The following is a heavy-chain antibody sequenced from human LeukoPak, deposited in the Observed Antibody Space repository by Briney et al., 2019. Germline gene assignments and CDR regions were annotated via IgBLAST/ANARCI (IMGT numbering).Heavy chain of an antibody. Sequence: GGSLRLSCAASRFTFSSYSMNWVRQAPGKGLEWVSSISSSSSYIYYADSVKGRFTISRDNAKNSLYLQMNSLRAEDTAVYYCARAGDGYNPDYWGQGTLVTVSS. CDR2: ISSSSSYI. CDR3: ARAGDGYNPDY. CDR1: RFTFSSYS. J-gene: IGHJ4*02. V-gene: IGHV3-21*01. D-gene: IGHD5-24*01.